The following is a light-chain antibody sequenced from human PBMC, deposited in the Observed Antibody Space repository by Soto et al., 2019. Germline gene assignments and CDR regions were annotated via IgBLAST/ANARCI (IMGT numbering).Light chain of an antibody. CDR2: GGS. V-gene: IGKV1-39*01. CDR1: QSIATS. CDR3: QQSYSLPRT. Sequence: DVQLTQSPSSLSASIGDTVSISCRSSQSIATSVNWYQQKTGKPPALLIYGGSALQIGVPHRFSASGSGTDFTPTVTSLQHEDFAIYYCQQSYSLPRTFGQGTKVDLK. J-gene: IGKJ1*01.